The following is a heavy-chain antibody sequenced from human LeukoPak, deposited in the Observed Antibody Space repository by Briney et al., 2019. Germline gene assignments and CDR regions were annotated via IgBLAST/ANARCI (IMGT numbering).Heavy chain of an antibody. D-gene: IGHD6-13*01. J-gene: IGHJ4*02. V-gene: IGHV3-53*01. CDR1: GFTFSSYE. CDR2: IYSGGST. Sequence: GGSLRLSCAASGFTFSSYEMNWVRQAPGKGLEWISVIYSGGSTYYADSVRGRFTISRDNSKNTLYLQMNSLRADDTAVYYCARGGSSLDYWGQGTLVTVSS. CDR3: ARGGSSLDY.